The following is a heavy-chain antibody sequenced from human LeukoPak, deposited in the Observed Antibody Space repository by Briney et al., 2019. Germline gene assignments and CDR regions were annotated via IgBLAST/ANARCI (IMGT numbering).Heavy chain of an antibody. D-gene: IGHD6-25*01. J-gene: IGHJ4*02. CDR2: IYYSGST. CDR3: ARDLASSATGHFDY. V-gene: IGHV4-39*07. CDR1: GGSISSSSYY. Sequence: SETLSLTCTVSGGSISSSSYYWGWIRQPPGKGLEWIGSIYYSGSTYCNPSLKSRVTISVDTSKNQFSLKLSSVTAADTAVYYCARDLASSATGHFDYWGQGTLVTVSS.